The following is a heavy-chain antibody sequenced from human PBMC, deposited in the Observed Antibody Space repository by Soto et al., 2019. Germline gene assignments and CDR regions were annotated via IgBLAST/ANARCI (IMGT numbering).Heavy chain of an antibody. D-gene: IGHD2-21*01. Sequence: EVQLLESGGGLVQPGGSLRLSCAASGFTFSSYAMSWVRQAPGKGLEWVSAISGSGGSTYYADSVKGRFTISRDKSKNTLYLQMNSLRAEDTAVYYCANLLESYYYMDVWGKGTTVTVSS. V-gene: IGHV3-23*01. CDR1: GFTFSSYA. J-gene: IGHJ6*03. CDR3: ANLLESYYYMDV. CDR2: ISGSGGST.